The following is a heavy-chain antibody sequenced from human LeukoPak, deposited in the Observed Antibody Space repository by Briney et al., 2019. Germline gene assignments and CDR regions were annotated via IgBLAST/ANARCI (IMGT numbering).Heavy chain of an antibody. D-gene: IGHD4-23*01. V-gene: IGHV1-2*02. CDR3: ARDSYGGNWSLGY. J-gene: IGHJ4*02. CDR2: VNPNNGGT. CDR1: GFTFTGYY. Sequence: SVKVSCKASGFTFTGYYIHWVRQAPGRGLEWMGWVNPNNGGTNYAQMFQGRVTMTRDTSISTAYMEMSSLRSDDTAVYYCARDSYGGNWSLGYWGQGNLVTVSS.